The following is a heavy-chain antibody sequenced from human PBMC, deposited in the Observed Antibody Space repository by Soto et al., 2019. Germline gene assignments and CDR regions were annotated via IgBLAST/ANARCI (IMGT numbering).Heavy chain of an antibody. Sequence: QVQLVQSGAEVKKPGASVKVSCKASGYTFTGYYMHWVRQAPGQGLEWMGWINPNSGGTNYAQKFQGWVTMTRDTSISTAYMELSRLRSDDTAVYYCARDRGVVVPADPRYYYYGMDVWGQGTTVTVSS. D-gene: IGHD2-2*01. V-gene: IGHV1-2*04. CDR2: INPNSGGT. CDR3: ARDRGVVVPADPRYYYYGMDV. CDR1: GYTFTGYY. J-gene: IGHJ6*02.